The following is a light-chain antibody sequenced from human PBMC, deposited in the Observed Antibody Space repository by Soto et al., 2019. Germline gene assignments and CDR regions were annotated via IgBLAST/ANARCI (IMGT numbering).Light chain of an antibody. CDR1: SSDVGDYNY. V-gene: IGLV2-8*01. J-gene: IGLJ3*02. Sequence: QSALTQPPSASGSPGQSVTISCTGTSSDVGDYNYVSWYQQHPGKAPKLMIYEVSQRHSGVPDRFSGSKSGNTASLTVSGLQAEDEADYYCSAYAGSNNGEFGGGTQLTLL. CDR3: SAYAGSNNGE. CDR2: EVS.